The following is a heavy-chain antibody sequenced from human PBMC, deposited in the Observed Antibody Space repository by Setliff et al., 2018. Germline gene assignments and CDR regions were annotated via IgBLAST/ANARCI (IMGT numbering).Heavy chain of an antibody. CDR2: IYSSGST. Sequence: TSETLSLTCTVSGGSISSGDYYWRWIRQPPGKGLEWIGYIYSSGSTYYNPSLKSRVSISVDTSKNQFSLNLSSVTAADTAVYYCARESRYYYDNLGTLDYWGQGTRVTVSS. V-gene: IGHV4-30-4*01. D-gene: IGHD3-22*01. CDR1: GGSISSGDYY. J-gene: IGHJ4*02. CDR3: ARESRYYYDNLGTLDY.